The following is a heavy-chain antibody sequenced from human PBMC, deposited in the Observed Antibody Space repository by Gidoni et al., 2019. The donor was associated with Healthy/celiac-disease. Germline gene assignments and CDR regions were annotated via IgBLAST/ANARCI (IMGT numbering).Heavy chain of an antibody. D-gene: IGHD4-17*01. V-gene: IGHV3-9*01. CDR1: GSTFDDYA. CDR2: ISWNSGSI. CDR3: AKDGGTDDYGTLYYMDV. J-gene: IGHJ6*03. Sequence: EVQLVESGGGLVQPGRSLRLSCAVSGSTFDDYAMHWVQQAPGKGLEWVSGISWNSGSIGYADSVKGRFTISRDNAKNSLYLQMNSLRAEDTALYYCAKDGGTDDYGTLYYMDVWGKGTTVTVSS.